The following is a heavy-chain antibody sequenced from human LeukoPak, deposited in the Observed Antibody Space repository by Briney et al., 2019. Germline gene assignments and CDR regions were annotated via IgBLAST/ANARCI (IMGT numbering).Heavy chain of an antibody. CDR3: ARVQGYCTNGVCYDWFDP. V-gene: IGHV4-4*07. J-gene: IGHJ5*02. D-gene: IGHD2-8*01. CDR2: IYTSGST. CDR1: GGSISSYY. Sequence: SETLSLTCTVSGGSISSYYWSWIRQPAGKGLEWIGRIYTSGSTNYNPSLKSRVTMSVDTSKNQFSLKLSPVTAADTAVYYCARVQGYCTNGVCYDWFDPWGQGTLVTVSS.